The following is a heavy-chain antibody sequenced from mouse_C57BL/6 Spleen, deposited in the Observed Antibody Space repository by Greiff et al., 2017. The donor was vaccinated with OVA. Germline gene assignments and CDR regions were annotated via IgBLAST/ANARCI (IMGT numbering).Heavy chain of an antibody. D-gene: IGHD1-1*01. CDR1: GYAFSSSW. CDR3: ARSGPYYGSSYFDY. J-gene: IGHJ2*01. V-gene: IGHV1-82*01. Sequence: VHLVESGPELVKPGASVKISCKASGYAFSSSWMNWVKQRPGKGLEWIGRIYPGDGDTNYNGKFKGKATLTADKSSSTAYMQLSSLTSEDSAVYFCARSGPYYGSSYFDYWGQGTTLTVSS. CDR2: IYPGDGDT.